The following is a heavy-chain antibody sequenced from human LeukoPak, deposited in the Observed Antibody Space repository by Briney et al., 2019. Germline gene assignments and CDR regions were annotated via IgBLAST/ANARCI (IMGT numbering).Heavy chain of an antibody. J-gene: IGHJ4*02. CDR2: ISSSGSTI. D-gene: IGHD4-23*01. CDR3: ARDCPVVTALLDY. V-gene: IGHV3-48*03. CDR1: GFTFSSYE. Sequence: GGSLRLSCAASGFTFSSYEMNWVRQAPGKGLEWVSYISSSGSTIYYADSVKGRFTISRDNAKDSLYLQMNSLRAEDTAVYYCARDCPVVTALLDYWGQGTLVTVSS.